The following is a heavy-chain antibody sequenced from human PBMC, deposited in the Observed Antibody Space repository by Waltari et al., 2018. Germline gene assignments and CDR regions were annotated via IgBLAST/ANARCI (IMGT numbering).Heavy chain of an antibody. J-gene: IGHJ4*02. V-gene: IGHV4-38-2*02. CDR2: IYHSGNT. Sequence: QVQLQESGPGLVKPSETLSLTCAVSGYSISSGYYWGWIRQPPGKGLEWIGSIYHSGNTYYNPSLKSRVTISVDTSKNQFSLKLSSVTAADTAVYYCARDDSSGYYQGFDYWGQGTLVTVSS. D-gene: IGHD3-22*01. CDR3: ARDDSSGYYQGFDY. CDR1: GYSISSGYY.